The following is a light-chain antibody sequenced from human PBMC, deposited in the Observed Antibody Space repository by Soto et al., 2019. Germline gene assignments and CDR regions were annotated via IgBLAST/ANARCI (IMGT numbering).Light chain of an antibody. CDR1: SSDVGGGDNY. J-gene: IGLJ1*01. CDR3: SSLTNASTYV. CDR2: DVS. Sequence: QSALTQPASVSGYPGQSIAISCTGTSSDVGGGDNYVSWYQQHPGKAHKLIIYDVSHRPSGVSNRFSGSKSGTTASLTISGLQDEYVADYSCSSLTNASTYVFGTGTEVTVL. V-gene: IGLV2-14*01.